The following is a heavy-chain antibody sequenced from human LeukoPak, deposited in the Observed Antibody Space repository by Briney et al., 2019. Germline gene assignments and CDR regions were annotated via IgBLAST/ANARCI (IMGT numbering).Heavy chain of an antibody. CDR2: ISGSGGGT. CDR1: GVTFSSYV. Sequence: GGSLRLSCEASGVTFSSYVMSWVRQAPGKGPEWVSGISGSGGGTYYADSVKGRFTISRDNAKNSLYLQMNSLRAEDTAVYYCARAYGSWPQEDGFDYWGQGTLVTVSS. V-gene: IGHV3-23*01. D-gene: IGHD3-10*01. CDR3: ARAYGSWPQEDGFDY. J-gene: IGHJ4*02.